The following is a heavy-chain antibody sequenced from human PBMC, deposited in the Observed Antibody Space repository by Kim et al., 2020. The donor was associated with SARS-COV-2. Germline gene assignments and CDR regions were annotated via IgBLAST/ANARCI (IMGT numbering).Heavy chain of an antibody. D-gene: IGHD3-10*01. Sequence: KSRVTISVDTSKNQFSLKLSSVTAADTAVYYCARAIVGETYYYGSGSLGPWGQGTLVTVSS. CDR3: ARAIVGETYYYGSGSLGP. J-gene: IGHJ5*02. V-gene: IGHV4-31*02.